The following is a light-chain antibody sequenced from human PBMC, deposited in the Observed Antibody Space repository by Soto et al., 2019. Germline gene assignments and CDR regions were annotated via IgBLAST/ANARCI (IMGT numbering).Light chain of an antibody. CDR3: QQFGSSSWT. J-gene: IGKJ1*01. CDR2: GAS. V-gene: IGKV3-20*01. Sequence: ESVLTQSPGTLSLSPGEKATLSCRASQSVSSSYLAWYQQKPGQAPRLLIYGASSRATGIPDRFSGSGSGTDFTLTVSRLEPVYFAVYYCQQFGSSSWTFGQGT. CDR1: QSVSSSY.